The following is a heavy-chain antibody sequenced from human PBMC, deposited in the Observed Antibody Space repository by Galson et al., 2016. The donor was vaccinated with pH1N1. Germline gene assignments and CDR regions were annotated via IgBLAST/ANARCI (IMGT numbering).Heavy chain of an antibody. Sequence: SETLSLTCTVSGGSISSYYWSWIRQPAGKGLEWIGHIYTSGSTNYNPSLKSRVTMSVDTSKNQFSLKLSSVTAADTAVYYCARLDYKELWFHFDYWGQGTLVTFSS. D-gene: IGHD5-18*01. CDR1: GGSISSYY. CDR3: ARLDYKELWFHFDY. V-gene: IGHV4-4*07. CDR2: IYTSGST. J-gene: IGHJ4*02.